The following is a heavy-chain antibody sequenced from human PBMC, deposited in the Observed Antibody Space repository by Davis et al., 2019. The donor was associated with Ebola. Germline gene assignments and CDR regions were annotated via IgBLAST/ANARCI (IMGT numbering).Heavy chain of an antibody. CDR1: GFTFDDYG. V-gene: IGHV3-20*04. CDR2: INWNGGST. Sequence: GESLKISCAASGFTFDDYGMSWVRQAPGKGLEWVSGINWNGGSTGYADSVKGRFTISRDNSKNTLYLQMNSLRAEDTAVYYCAKDLMLWFGEAGRMDVWGKGTTVTVSS. J-gene: IGHJ6*04. CDR3: AKDLMLWFGEAGRMDV. D-gene: IGHD3-10*01.